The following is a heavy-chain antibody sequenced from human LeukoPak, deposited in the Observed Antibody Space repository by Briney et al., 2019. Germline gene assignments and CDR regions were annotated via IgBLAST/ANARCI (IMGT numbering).Heavy chain of an antibody. D-gene: IGHD3-22*01. J-gene: IGHJ2*01. CDR3: ARGLYYYDSSGFYRNWYFDL. Sequence: SETLSLTCTVSGGSISSYYWSWIRQPPGKGLEWIGYIYYSGSTNYNPSLKSRVTISVDTSKNQFSLKLSSVTAADMAVYYCARGLYYYDSSGFYRNWYFDLWGRGTLVTVSS. CDR1: GGSISSYY. V-gene: IGHV4-59*01. CDR2: IYYSGST.